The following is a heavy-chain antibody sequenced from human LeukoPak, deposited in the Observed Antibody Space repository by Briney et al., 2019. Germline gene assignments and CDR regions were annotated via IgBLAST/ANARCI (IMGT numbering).Heavy chain of an antibody. CDR1: GYTFTSYG. Sequence: ASVKVSCKASGYTFTSYGISWVRQAPGQGLEWMGWISAYNGNTNYAQKLQGRVTMTTDTSTSTAYMELRSLRSDDTAVYYCARDTTNYDSSGYPFDYWGQGTPVTVSS. J-gene: IGHJ4*02. V-gene: IGHV1-18*01. D-gene: IGHD3-22*01. CDR3: ARDTTNYDSSGYPFDY. CDR2: ISAYNGNT.